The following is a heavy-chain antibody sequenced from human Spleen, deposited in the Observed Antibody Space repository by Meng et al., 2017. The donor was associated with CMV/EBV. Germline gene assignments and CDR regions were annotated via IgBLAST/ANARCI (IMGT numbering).Heavy chain of an antibody. V-gene: IGHV1-2*02. CDR2: ISPKSGGT. Sequence: ASVKVSCKASGYTFTDYYIPWVRQAPGQGPEWMGWISPKSGGTRYAQNFQGRVTMTRDTSISTAYMDLSRLRSDDTAVYYCARTSMAVPGSFDFWGQGTLVTVSS. J-gene: IGHJ4*02. D-gene: IGHD6-19*01. CDR3: ARTSMAVPGSFDF. CDR1: GYTFTDYY.